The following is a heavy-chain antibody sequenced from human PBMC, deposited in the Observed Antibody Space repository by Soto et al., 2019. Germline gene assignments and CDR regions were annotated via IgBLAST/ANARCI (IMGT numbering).Heavy chain of an antibody. CDR2: TYYSGST. CDR3: ARDKPSDKYYDILTGYQTDYYYYGMDV. V-gene: IGHV4-59*01. Sequence: SETLSLTCTVSGGSISSYYWSWIRQPPGKGMEWIGYTYYSGSTNYNPSLKIRFTISVDTSKNQFSLKLSSVTAADTAVYYCARDKPSDKYYDILTGYQTDYYYYGMDVWGQGTTVTVSS. J-gene: IGHJ6*02. CDR1: GGSISSYY. D-gene: IGHD3-9*01.